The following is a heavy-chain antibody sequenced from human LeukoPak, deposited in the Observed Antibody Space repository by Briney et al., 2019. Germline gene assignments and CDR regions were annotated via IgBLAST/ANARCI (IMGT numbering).Heavy chain of an antibody. D-gene: IGHD2-15*01. Sequence: ASVKVSCKASGYTFTSYDINWVRQATGQGLEWMGWMNPNSGNTGYAQNFQGRVTMTRNTSISTAYMELSSLRAEDTAIYYCARDRWELLRSVDYWGQGTLVTVSS. V-gene: IGHV1-8*01. CDR1: GYTFTSYD. J-gene: IGHJ4*02. CDR3: ARDRWELLRSVDY. CDR2: MNPNSGNT.